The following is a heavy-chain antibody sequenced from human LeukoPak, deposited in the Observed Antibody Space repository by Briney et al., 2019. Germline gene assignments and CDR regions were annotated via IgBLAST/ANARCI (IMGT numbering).Heavy chain of an antibody. CDR2: IYYSGST. D-gene: IGHD3-3*01. J-gene: IGHJ4*02. Sequence: PSETLSLTCTVSGGSISSSSYYWGWIRQPPGKGLEWIGSIYYSGSTYYNPSLKSRVTISVDTSKNQFSLKLSSVTAADTAVYYCARSYYDFWSGYPAPYFDYWGQGTLVTVSS. V-gene: IGHV4-39*07. CDR3: ARSYYDFWSGYPAPYFDY. CDR1: GGSISSSSYY.